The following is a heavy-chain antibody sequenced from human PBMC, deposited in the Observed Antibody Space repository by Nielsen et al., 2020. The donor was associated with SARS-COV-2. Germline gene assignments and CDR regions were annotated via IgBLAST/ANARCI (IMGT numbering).Heavy chain of an antibody. CDR3: ARDRYFSYSFDY. J-gene: IGHJ4*02. V-gene: IGHV3-74*03. CDR1: GFTFSSYA. Sequence: GESLKISCAASGFTFSSYAMSWVRQAPGKGLMWVSRVNSDGTSTAYADSVKGRFTISRDSARNTLYLQMNSLRAEDTAVYYCARDRYFSYSFDYWGQGSLVAVSP. CDR2: VNSDGTST. D-gene: IGHD3-9*01.